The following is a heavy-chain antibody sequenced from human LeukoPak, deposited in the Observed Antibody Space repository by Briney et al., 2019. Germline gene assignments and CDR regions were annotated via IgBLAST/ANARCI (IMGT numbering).Heavy chain of an antibody. Sequence: GGSLRLSCAASGFTFSSYGMHWVRQAPGKGLGWVALIWFDGTYEYYADSVKGRFTISRDNSNKTLYLQMNSLRAEDTAVYYCAKERDYGEDMDVWGKGTTVTVSS. CDR3: AKERDYGEDMDV. V-gene: IGHV3-33*06. CDR2: IWFDGTYE. J-gene: IGHJ6*03. CDR1: GFTFSSYG. D-gene: IGHD4-17*01.